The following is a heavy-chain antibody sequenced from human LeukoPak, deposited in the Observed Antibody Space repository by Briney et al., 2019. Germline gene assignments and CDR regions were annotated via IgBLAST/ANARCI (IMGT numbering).Heavy chain of an antibody. J-gene: IGHJ4*02. D-gene: IGHD2-8*02. CDR3: ATYRQVLLPFES. CDR1: GFTFSSYG. CDR2: VSGNSGTT. V-gene: IGHV3-23*01. Sequence: GGSLRLSCAASGFTFSSYGMSWVRQAPGKGLEWVSGVSGNSGTTYYAESVKGRFTISRDNSRNTLYLLMNSLRAEDTAVYYCATYRQVLLPFESWGQGTLVTVSS.